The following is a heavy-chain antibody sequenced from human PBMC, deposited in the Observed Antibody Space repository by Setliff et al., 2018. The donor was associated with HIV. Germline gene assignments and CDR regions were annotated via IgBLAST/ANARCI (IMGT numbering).Heavy chain of an antibody. D-gene: IGHD1-7*01. CDR2: IVVGSGNT. J-gene: IGHJ3*02. CDR3: AADPQTGTTSYDAFDI. Sequence: SVKVSXKASGFTFTNSAVQWVRQARGQRPEWIGWIVVGSGNTNYAQKFQERVTITRDMSTSRAYMELSGLRTEVTAVYYCAADPQTGTTSYDAFDIWGQGTVVTVSS. CDR1: GFTFTNSA. V-gene: IGHV1-58*01.